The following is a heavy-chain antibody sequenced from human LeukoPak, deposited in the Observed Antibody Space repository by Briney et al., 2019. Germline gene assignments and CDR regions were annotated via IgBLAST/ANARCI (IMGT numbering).Heavy chain of an antibody. D-gene: IGHD2-2*01. V-gene: IGHV3-21*01. CDR3: ARDLEVVPAAPLWGMDV. Sequence: PGGSLRLSCAAPGFTFSSYSMNWVRQAPGKGLEWVSSISSSSSYIYYADSVKGRFTISRDNAKNSLYLQMNSLRAEDTAVYYCARDLEVVPAAPLWGMDVWGQGTTVTVSS. J-gene: IGHJ6*02. CDR1: GFTFSSYS. CDR2: ISSSSSYI.